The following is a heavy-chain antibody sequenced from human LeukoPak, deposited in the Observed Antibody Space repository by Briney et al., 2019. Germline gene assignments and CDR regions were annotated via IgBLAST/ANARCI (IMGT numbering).Heavy chain of an antibody. D-gene: IGHD3-22*01. Sequence: ASVKVSCKASGYTFTSYAMHWVRQAPGQRLEWMGWINAGNGNTKYSQKFQGRVTITRDTPASTAYMELSSLRSEDTAVYYCARSVYYDSSGRYGMDVWGQGTTVTVSS. CDR3: ARSVYYDSSGRYGMDV. CDR2: INAGNGNT. J-gene: IGHJ6*02. CDR1: GYTFTSYA. V-gene: IGHV1-3*01.